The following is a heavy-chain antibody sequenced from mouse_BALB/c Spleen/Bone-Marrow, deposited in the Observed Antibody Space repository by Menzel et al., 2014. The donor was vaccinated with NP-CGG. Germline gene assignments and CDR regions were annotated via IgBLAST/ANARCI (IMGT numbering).Heavy chain of an antibody. D-gene: IGHD1-1*01. CDR3: ASYYYGSSSFAY. V-gene: IGHV14-3*02. J-gene: IGHJ3*01. Sequence: EGQLVESGAELVKPGASGKLSCTASGFNIKDTYMHWVKQRPEQGLEWIGRIGPANGNTKYDPKFQGKATITADTSSNTAYLQLSSLTSEDTAVYYCASYYYGSSSFAYWGQGALVTVSA. CDR2: IGPANGNT. CDR1: GFNIKDTY.